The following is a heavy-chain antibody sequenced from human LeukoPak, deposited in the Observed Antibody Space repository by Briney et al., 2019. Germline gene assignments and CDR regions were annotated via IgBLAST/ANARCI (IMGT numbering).Heavy chain of an antibody. Sequence: PGGSLRLSCAASGFTLGSYAVHWVRQAPGKGLEYVSGITSIGPHYGNSVKGRFTISRDNSKNTLNLQMGSLRPDDTAVYYCARVLLGGFGMDVWGQGTTVTVSS. V-gene: IGHV3-64*01. CDR2: ITSIGP. D-gene: IGHD3-16*01. CDR1: GFTLGSYA. CDR3: ARVLLGGFGMDV. J-gene: IGHJ6*02.